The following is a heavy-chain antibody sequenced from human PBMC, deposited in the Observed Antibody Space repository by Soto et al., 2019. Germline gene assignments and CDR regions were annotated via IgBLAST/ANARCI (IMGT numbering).Heavy chain of an antibody. J-gene: IGHJ4*02. V-gene: IGHV3-30*18. CDR3: AKGRVDTAMLNNFDY. Sequence: QVQLVESGGGVVQPGRSLRLSCAASGFTFSSYGMHWVRQAPGKGLEWVAVISYDGSNKYYADSVKGRFTISRDNSKNTLYLQINSLRAEDTAVYYCAKGRVDTAMLNNFDYWGQGTLVTVSS. CDR2: ISYDGSNK. D-gene: IGHD5-18*01. CDR1: GFTFSSYG.